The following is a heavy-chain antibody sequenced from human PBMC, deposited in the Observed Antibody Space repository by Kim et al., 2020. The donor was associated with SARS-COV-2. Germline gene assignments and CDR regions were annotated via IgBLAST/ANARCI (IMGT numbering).Heavy chain of an antibody. D-gene: IGHD3-16*01. CDR1: GFTFSDYY. CDR2: ISSSGSTI. J-gene: IGHJ6*02. CDR3: ARDGGGAMALGAGYYYYGMDV. V-gene: IGHV3-11*04. Sequence: GGSLRLSCAASGFTFSDYYMSWIRQAPGKGLEWVSYISSSGSTIYYADSVKGRITISRDNAKNSLYLQMNSLRAEDTAVYYCARDGGGAMALGAGYYYYGMDVWGQGTTVTVSS.